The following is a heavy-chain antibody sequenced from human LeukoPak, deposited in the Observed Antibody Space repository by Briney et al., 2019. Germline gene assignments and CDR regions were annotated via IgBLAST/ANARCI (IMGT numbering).Heavy chain of an antibody. Sequence: GGSLRLSCAASGFTFSSYAMHWVRQAPGKGLEWVAVISYDGSNKYYADSVKGRFTISRDNSKNTLYLQMNSLRAEDTAVYYCAELGITMVGGVWGKGTTVTISS. D-gene: IGHD3-10*02. J-gene: IGHJ6*04. CDR2: ISYDGSNK. CDR1: GFTFSSYA. V-gene: IGHV3-30*04. CDR3: AELGITMVGGV.